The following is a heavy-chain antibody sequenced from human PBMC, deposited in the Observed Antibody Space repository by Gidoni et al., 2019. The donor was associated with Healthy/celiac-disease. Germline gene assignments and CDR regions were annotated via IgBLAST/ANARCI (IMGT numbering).Heavy chain of an antibody. J-gene: IGHJ4*02. Sequence: EVQLVESGGGLVQPGGSLRLSCAASGFTVSSYWMSWVRQAPGKGLEWVANIKQDGSEKYYVDSVKGRFTISRDNAKNSLYLQMNSLRAEDTAVYYCARSSSSWYYWGQGTLVTVSS. V-gene: IGHV3-7*01. D-gene: IGHD6-13*01. CDR3: ARSSSSWYY. CDR1: GFTVSSYW. CDR2: IKQDGSEK.